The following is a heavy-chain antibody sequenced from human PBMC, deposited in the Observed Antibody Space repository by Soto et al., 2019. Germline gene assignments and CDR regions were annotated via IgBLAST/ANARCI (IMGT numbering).Heavy chain of an antibody. CDR1: GFMFSGSA. Sequence: SLRLSCAASGFMFSGSAIHWVRQVSGKGLEWVGRIRSKTNSYATAYAASVKGRFTISRDDSQNTAFLQMNSLKTEDTAVYYCTRLQHIVVIPGAWGQGTQVTVSS. V-gene: IGHV3-73*01. CDR2: IRSKTNSYAT. CDR3: TRLQHIVVIPGA. D-gene: IGHD2-21*01. J-gene: IGHJ5*02.